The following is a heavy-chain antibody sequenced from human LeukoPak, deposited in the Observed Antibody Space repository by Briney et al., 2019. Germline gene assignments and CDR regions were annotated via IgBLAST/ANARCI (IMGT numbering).Heavy chain of an antibody. J-gene: IGHJ4*02. Sequence: GGSLRLSCAASGFIFSSYWMHWVRHAPGKGLAWVSRINTDGSSTSYADSVKGRFTISRDNAKNTLYLQMNSLRAEDTAVYYCAKELTYYYDSSGYYVSGYFDYWGQGTLVTVSS. CDR3: AKELTYYYDSSGYYVSGYFDY. CDR2: INTDGSST. CDR1: GFIFSSYW. D-gene: IGHD3-22*01. V-gene: IGHV3-74*01.